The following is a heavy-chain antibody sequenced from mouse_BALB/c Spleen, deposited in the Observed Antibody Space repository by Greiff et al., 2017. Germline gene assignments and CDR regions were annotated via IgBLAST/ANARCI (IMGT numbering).Heavy chain of an antibody. D-gene: IGHD1-1*01. CDR3: TIHAGYYGSRHWMND. CDR2: IWSDGST. Sequence: VQLQQSGPDLVAPSQSLSITCTVSGFSLTSYGVHWVRQPPGKGLEWLVVIWSDGSTTYNSALKSRLSISKDNSKSQVFLKMNSLHTDETAMYCCTIHAGYYGSRHWMNDWEQGNSVTVSS. CDR1: GFSLTSYG. V-gene: IGHV2-6-2*01. J-gene: IGHJ4*01.